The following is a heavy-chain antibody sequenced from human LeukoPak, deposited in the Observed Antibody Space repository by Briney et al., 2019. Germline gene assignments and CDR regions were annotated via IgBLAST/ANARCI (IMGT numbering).Heavy chain of an antibody. CDR2: MNPNSGNT. D-gene: IGHD5-24*01. CDR1: GYTFTSYG. V-gene: IGHV1-8*02. CDR3: ASMRDGYNWAANY. Sequence: GASVKVSCKASGYTFTSYGINWVRQATGQGLEWMGWMNPNSGNTGYAQKFQGRVTMTRNTSISTAYMELSSLRSEDTAVYYCASMRDGYNWAANYWGQGTLVTVSS. J-gene: IGHJ4*02.